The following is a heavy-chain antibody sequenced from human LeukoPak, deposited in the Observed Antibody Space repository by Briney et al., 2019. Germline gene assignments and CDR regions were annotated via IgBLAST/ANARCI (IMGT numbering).Heavy chain of an antibody. V-gene: IGHV3-30*04. D-gene: IGHD6-13*01. CDR2: ISYDGSNK. CDR3: ARDFPPFTAAGTFAY. J-gene: IGHJ4*02. CDR1: GFTFSSYA. Sequence: GGSLRLSCAASGFTFSSYAMHWVRQAPGKGLKWVAVISYDGSNKYYADSVKGRFTISRDNSKNTLYLQMNSLRAEDTAVYYCARDFPPFTAAGTFAYWGQGTLVTVSS.